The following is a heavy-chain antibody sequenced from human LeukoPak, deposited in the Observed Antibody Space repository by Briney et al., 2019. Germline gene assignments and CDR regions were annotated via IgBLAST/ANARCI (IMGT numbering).Heavy chain of an antibody. CDR3: ARDGAAAPLDYYYGMDV. CDR1: GFTFSAYA. CDR2: ISRSSSYI. J-gene: IGHJ6*02. D-gene: IGHD6-13*01. V-gene: IGHV3-21*01. Sequence: GGSLRLSCAASGFTFSAYAMSWVRQAPGKGLEWVSSISRSSSYIYYADSVKGRFTISRDNAKNSLYLQMNSLRAEDTAVYYCARDGAAAPLDYYYGMDVWGQGTTVTVSS.